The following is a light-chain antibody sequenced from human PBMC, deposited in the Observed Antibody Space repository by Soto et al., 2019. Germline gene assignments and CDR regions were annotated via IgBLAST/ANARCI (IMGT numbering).Light chain of an antibody. V-gene: IGKV3-15*01. J-gene: IGKJ1*01. CDR3: QQYINWPRT. CDR1: QRLSSN. CDR2: GAS. Sequence: EIVLTQSPVTLSVSPGERVTLSCRASQRLSSNLAWYQQRPGQAPRLLIYGASIRATDIPARFIGSGSGTEFTLTISRLQSEDFAVYYCQQYINWPRTFGQGTKVGIK.